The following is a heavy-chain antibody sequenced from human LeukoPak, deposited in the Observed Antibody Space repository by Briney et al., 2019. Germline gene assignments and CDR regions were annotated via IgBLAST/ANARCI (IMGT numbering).Heavy chain of an antibody. D-gene: IGHD1-26*01. V-gene: IGHV4-39*07. CDR3: ARGPGATRYFDY. Sequence: PSETLSLTCTVSGGSISSSSYYWGWIRQPPGKGLEWIGGIYYSGSTYYNPSLKSRVTISVDTSKNQFSLKLSSVTAADTAVYYCARGPGATRYFDYWGQGTLVTVSS. J-gene: IGHJ4*02. CDR2: IYYSGST. CDR1: GGSISSSSYY.